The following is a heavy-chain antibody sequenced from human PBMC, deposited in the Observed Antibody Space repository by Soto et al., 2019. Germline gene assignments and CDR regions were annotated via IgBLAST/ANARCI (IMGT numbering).Heavy chain of an antibody. CDR3: ARVWRVVDSSSWYGDY. CDR1: GYTFTSYG. V-gene: IGHV1-18*01. D-gene: IGHD6-13*01. J-gene: IGHJ4*02. Sequence: GASVKVSCKASGYTFTSYGISWVRQAPGQGLEWMGWISAYNGNTNYAQKLQGRVTMTTDTSTSTAYMELRSLRSDDTAVYYCARVWRVVDSSSWYGDYWGQGTLVTVSS. CDR2: ISAYNGNT.